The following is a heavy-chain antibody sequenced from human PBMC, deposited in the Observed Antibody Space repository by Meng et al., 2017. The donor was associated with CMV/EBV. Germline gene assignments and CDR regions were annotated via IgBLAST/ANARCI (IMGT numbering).Heavy chain of an antibody. CDR3: ARDLVEDIVVVPAAITFDY. CDR1: GFTFSSYS. D-gene: IGHD2-2*02. CDR2: ISSSSSTI. Sequence: GESLKISCAASGFTFSSYSMNWVRQAPGKGLEWVSYISSSSSTIYYADSVKSRFTISRDNAKNSLYLQMNSLRAEDTAVHYCARDLVEDIVVVPAAITFDYGGQGTRVTVSS. V-gene: IGHV3-48*04. J-gene: IGHJ4*02.